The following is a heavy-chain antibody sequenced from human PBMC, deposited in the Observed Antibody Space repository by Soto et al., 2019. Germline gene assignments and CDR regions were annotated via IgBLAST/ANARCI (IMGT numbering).Heavy chain of an antibody. CDR2: ISGSGGST. Sequence: AGGSLRLSCAASGSTFSSYAMSWVRQAPGKGLEWVSAISGSGGSTYYAGSVKGRFTISRDNSKNTLYLQMNSLRAEDTAVYYCAKDRSITMIVVALGGYFDYWGQGTLVTVSS. D-gene: IGHD3-22*01. V-gene: IGHV3-23*01. J-gene: IGHJ4*02. CDR3: AKDRSITMIVVALGGYFDY. CDR1: GSTFSSYA.